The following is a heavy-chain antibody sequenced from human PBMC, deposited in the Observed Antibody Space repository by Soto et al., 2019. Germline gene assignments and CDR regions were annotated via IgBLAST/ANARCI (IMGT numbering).Heavy chain of an antibody. D-gene: IGHD5-18*01. CDR2: IMPIFGSA. V-gene: IGHV1-69*13. CDR1: GGTFSRNT. CDR3: ARDYGYSYGPLGY. J-gene: IGHJ4*02. Sequence: SVKVSCKASGGTFSRNTISWVRQAPGQGLEWMGGIMPIFGSANYAQKFQGRVTITADENTRTVYMELSRLRSEDTAVYYCARDYGYSYGPLGYWGKGTLVTVS.